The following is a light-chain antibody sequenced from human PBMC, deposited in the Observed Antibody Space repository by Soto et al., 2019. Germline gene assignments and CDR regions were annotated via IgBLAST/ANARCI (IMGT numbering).Light chain of an antibody. J-gene: IGKJ5*01. CDR3: QQSYSTPSIT. V-gene: IGKV1-39*01. CDR2: ATS. Sequence: DIQMTQSPSSLSTSVGDRVTIACRASQDIRNFLNWYQHKPGQAPRLLIYATSNLQSGVPSRFSGSGSGTNFTLTISNLQPEDSATYYCQQSYSTPSITFGHGTRLEMK. CDR1: QDIRNF.